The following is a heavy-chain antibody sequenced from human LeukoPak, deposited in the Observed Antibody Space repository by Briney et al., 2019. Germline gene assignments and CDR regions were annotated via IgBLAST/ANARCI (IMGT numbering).Heavy chain of an antibody. CDR3: ARVGDHYHWNLDL. D-gene: IGHD3-10*01. CDR1: GFTISTKY. V-gene: IGHV3-53*01. J-gene: IGHJ2*01. CDR2: IYSGGTT. Sequence: GGSLRLSCAASGFTISTKYMNWGRQAPGKGLEWFSIIYSGGTTYYADSVKGRFAISRDTSKNTVSLQMHSLGAEDTAVYFCARVGDHYHWNLDLWGRGTLVTVSS.